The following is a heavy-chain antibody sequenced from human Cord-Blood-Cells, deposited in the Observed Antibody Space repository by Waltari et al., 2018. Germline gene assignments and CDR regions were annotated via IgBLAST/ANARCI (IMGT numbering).Heavy chain of an antibody. CDR2: IIPSLGTA. V-gene: IGHV1-69*06. D-gene: IGHD4-4*01. Sequence: QVQLVQSGAEVKKPGSSVKVSCKASGGTFSSYAISWVRQAPGQGLEWMGGIIPSLGTANYAQKFQGRVTITADKSTSTAYMELSSLRSEDTAVYYCARDLRLQSNDAFDIWGQGTMVTVSS. CDR1: GGTFSSYA. CDR3: ARDLRLQSNDAFDI. J-gene: IGHJ3*02.